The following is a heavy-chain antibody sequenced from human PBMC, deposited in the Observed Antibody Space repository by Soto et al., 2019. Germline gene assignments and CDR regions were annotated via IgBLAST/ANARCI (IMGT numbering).Heavy chain of an antibody. CDR3: ARKRGREYFGSGNYYKACNWFAP. D-gene: IGHD3-10*01. CDR2: IYPGDSDT. V-gene: IGHV5-51*01. CDR1: GFTFTNYW. Sequence: GESLKISCMGSGFTFTNYWIGWVRQMPGKGLEWMGIIYPGDSDTRYSPSFQGQVTISADKSISTACLQWNSLKASDTAMYYCARKRGREYFGSGNYYKACNWFAPSAQGTLVPVSS. J-gene: IGHJ5*02.